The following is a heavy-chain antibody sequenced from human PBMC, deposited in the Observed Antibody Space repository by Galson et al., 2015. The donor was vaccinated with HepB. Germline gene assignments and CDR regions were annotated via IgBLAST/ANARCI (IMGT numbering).Heavy chain of an antibody. CDR2: IYYSGST. J-gene: IGHJ3*02. CDR3: ARETYYYDEGGAFDI. CDR1: GGSISSYY. V-gene: IGHV4-59*01. D-gene: IGHD3-22*01. Sequence: SETLSLTCTVSGGSISSYYWSWIRQPPGKGLEWIGYIYYSGSTNYSPSLKSRVTISVDTSENQFSLKLSSVTAADTAVYYCARETYYYDEGGAFDIWGQGTMVTVSS.